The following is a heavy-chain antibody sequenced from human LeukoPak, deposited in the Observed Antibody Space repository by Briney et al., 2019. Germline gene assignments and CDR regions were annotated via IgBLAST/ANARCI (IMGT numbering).Heavy chain of an antibody. D-gene: IGHD5-12*01. V-gene: IGHV4-39*01. J-gene: IGHJ4*02. CDR2: IYYSGSP. CDR1: GGSISSSSYY. CDR3: ARISGYVSYFDY. Sequence: PSETLSLTCTVSGGSISSSSYYWGWIRQPPGKGLEWIGSIYYSGSPYYNPSLKSRVTISVDTSKNQFSLKLSSVTAADTAVYYCARISGYVSYFDYWGQGTLVTVSS.